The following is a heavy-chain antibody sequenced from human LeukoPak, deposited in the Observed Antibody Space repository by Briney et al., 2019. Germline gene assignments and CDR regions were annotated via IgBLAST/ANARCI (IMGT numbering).Heavy chain of an antibody. CDR1: GFTFSSYG. CDR2: IYSGGST. Sequence: GGSLRLSCAASGFTFSSYGMHWVRQAPGKGLEWVSVIYSGGSTYYADSVKGRFTISRDNSKNTLYLQMNSLRAEDTAVYYCARESPNPYGDYESDAFDIWGQGTMVTVSS. V-gene: IGHV3-66*01. CDR3: ARESPNPYGDYESDAFDI. J-gene: IGHJ3*02. D-gene: IGHD4-17*01.